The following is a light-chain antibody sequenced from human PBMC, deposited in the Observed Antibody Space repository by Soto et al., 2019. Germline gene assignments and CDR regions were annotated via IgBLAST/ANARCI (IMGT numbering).Light chain of an antibody. J-gene: IGLJ2*01. CDR2: GNS. CDR3: QSYDSSLSGV. CDR1: SSNIGAGYD. Sequence: QSVLTQPPSVSGAPGPRVTISCTGSSSNIGAGYDVHWYQQLPGTAPKLLIYGNSNRPSGVPDRFSGSKSGTSASLAITGLQAEDEADYYCQSYDSSLSGVFGGGTKVTVL. V-gene: IGLV1-40*01.